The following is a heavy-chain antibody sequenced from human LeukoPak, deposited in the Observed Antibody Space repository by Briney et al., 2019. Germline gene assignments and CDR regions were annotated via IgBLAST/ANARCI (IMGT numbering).Heavy chain of an antibody. CDR3: ARGLYSSGRSPRQP. J-gene: IGHJ5*02. CDR1: GGSFSGYY. Sequence: SETLSLTCAVYGGSFSGYYWSWIRQPPGKGLEWIGEINHSGSTNYNPSLKSRVTISVDTSKNQFSLKLSSVTAADTAVYYCARGLYSSGRSPRQPWGQGTLVTVSS. D-gene: IGHD3-10*01. V-gene: IGHV4-34*01. CDR2: INHSGST.